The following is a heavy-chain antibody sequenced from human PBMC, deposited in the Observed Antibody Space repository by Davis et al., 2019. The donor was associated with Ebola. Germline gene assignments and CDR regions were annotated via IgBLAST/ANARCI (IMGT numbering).Heavy chain of an antibody. J-gene: IGHJ6*02. CDR2: ISDGSISI. CDR3: ARGGRASFEYGMGV. D-gene: IGHD3-9*01. CDR1: GFTFSSYS. V-gene: IGHV3-21*01. Sequence: GESLKISCAASGFTFSSYSMNWVRQAPGKGLEWVSSISDGSISIYYADSVKGRFTISRDNAKNSLFLQMNSLRAGDTAVYYCARGGRASFEYGMGVWGQGTTVTVSS.